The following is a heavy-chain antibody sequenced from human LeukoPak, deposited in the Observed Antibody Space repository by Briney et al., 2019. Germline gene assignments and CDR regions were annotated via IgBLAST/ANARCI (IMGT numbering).Heavy chain of an antibody. J-gene: IGHJ5*02. Sequence: ASVKVSCKASGYTFTSYGISWVRQAPGQGLEWMGWISAYNGNTNYAQKLQGRVTKTTDTSTSTAYMELRSLRSDDTAVYYCARDIGDSDLSNWFDLWGQGTLVTASS. CDR2: ISAYNGNT. V-gene: IGHV1-18*01. CDR1: GYTFTSYG. D-gene: IGHD2-21*02. CDR3: ARDIGDSDLSNWFDL.